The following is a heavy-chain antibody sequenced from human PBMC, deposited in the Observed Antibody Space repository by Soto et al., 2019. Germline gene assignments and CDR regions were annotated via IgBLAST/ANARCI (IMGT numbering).Heavy chain of an antibody. CDR3: ATIVYDFWSGYYNPRWFDP. J-gene: IGHJ5*02. Sequence: WASVKVSCKVSGYTLTELSMHWVRQAPGKGLEWMGGFDPEDGETIYAQKFQGRVTMTEDTSTDTAYMELSSLRSEDTAVYYCATIVYDFWSGYYNPRWFDPWGQGTLVTVSS. CDR2: FDPEDGET. V-gene: IGHV1-24*01. CDR1: GYTLTELS. D-gene: IGHD3-3*01.